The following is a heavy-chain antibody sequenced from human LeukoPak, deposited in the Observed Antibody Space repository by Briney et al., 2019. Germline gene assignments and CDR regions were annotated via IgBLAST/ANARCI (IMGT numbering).Heavy chain of an antibody. CDR1: GFTFDDYA. V-gene: IGHV3-9*03. CDR2: ISWNSGSI. D-gene: IGHD6-19*01. Sequence: GGSLRLSCAASGFTFDDYAMHWVRQAPGKGLEWVSGISWNSGSIGYADSVKGRFTISRDNAKNSLYLQMNSLRAEDMALYYCAKGYSSGWSFLGWFDPWGQGTLVTVSS. J-gene: IGHJ5*02. CDR3: AKGYSSGWSFLGWFDP.